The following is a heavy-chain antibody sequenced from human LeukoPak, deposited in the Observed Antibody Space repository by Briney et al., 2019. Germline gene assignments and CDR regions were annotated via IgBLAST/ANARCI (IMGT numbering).Heavy chain of an antibody. CDR2: IKSKITGGTT. D-gene: IGHD3-22*01. CDR3: ATTFHSDSSGSY. V-gene: IGHV3-15*01. J-gene: IGHJ4*02. Sequence: GGSLRLSCAASGLTFSSTWMSWVRQAPGKGLEWVGRIKSKITGGTTDYAGPVKGRFTISRDDSKNTLYLQMNSLKTEDTAVYYCATTFHSDSSGSYWGQGTLVTVSS. CDR1: GLTFSSTW.